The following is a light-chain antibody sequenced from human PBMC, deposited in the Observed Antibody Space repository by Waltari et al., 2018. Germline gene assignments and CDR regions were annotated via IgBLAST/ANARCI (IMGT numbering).Light chain of an antibody. CDR1: SSDFAVFNY. CDR2: DVS. Sequence: QSALTQSASVSGSPGQSITISCTGTSSDFAVFNYVSWYPQHPGKAPQLMIDDVSKRPSGVSNRFSGSKSGNTASLTISGLQAEDEADYYCSSYTSTWVFGGGTKLTVL. J-gene: IGLJ3*02. CDR3: SSYTSTWV. V-gene: IGLV2-14*01.